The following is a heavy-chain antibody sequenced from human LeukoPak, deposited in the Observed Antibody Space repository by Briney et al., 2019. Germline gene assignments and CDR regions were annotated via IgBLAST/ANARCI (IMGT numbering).Heavy chain of an antibody. V-gene: IGHV3-64*01. J-gene: IGHJ4*02. D-gene: IGHD3-16*01. Sequence: PGGSLRLSCAASGFTFSRYAIHWVRQAPGKGLEFVSVISSNGDSTYYANSVKGRFTISRGNSKNTLYLQMGSLRADATAVYYCARVRPGYDLYYFDYWGQGALVTVSS. CDR1: GFTFSRYA. CDR3: ARVRPGYDLYYFDY. CDR2: ISSNGDST.